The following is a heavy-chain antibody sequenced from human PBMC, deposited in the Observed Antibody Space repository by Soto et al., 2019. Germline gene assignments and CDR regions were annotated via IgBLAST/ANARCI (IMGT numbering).Heavy chain of an antibody. Sequence: SETLSLTCTVSGGSISSYYWSWIRQPPGKGLEWIGYIYYSGSTNYNPSLKSRVTISVDTSKNQFSLKLSSVTAADTAVYYCASNGYSSTWHSWFDPWGQGTLVTVSS. V-gene: IGHV4-59*01. CDR1: GGSISSYY. J-gene: IGHJ5*02. CDR3: ASNGYSSTWHSWFDP. CDR2: IYYSGST. D-gene: IGHD6-13*01.